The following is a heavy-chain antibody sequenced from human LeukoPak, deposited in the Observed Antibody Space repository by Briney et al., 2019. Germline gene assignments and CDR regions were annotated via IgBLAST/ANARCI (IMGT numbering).Heavy chain of an antibody. CDR3: ARSRGGSCSGGSCYAEY. V-gene: IGHV3-64*01. CDR2: ISSNGGST. CDR1: GFTFSSYA. J-gene: IGHJ4*02. Sequence: GSLRLSCAASGFTFSSYAMHWVRQAPGKGLEHVSAISSNGGSTYYANSVKGRFTISRDNSKNTLYLQMGSLRAEDMAVYYCARSRGGSCSGGSCYAEYWGQGTLVTVSS. D-gene: IGHD2-15*01.